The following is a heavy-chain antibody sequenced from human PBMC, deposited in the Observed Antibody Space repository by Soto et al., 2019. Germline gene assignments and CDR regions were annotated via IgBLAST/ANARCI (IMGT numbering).Heavy chain of an antibody. D-gene: IGHD3-22*01. CDR2: ISGSGGST. V-gene: IGHV3-23*01. Sequence: APGKGLEWVSAISGSGGSTYYADSVKGRFTISRDNSKNTLYLQMNSLRAEDTAVYYCAKDILLSIITKIVVAERGEVLDIWGQGSMVPVSS. J-gene: IGHJ3*02. CDR3: AKDILLSIITKIVVAERGEVLDI.